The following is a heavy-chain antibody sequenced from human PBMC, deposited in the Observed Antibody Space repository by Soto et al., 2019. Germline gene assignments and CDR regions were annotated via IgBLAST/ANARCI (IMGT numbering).Heavy chain of an antibody. V-gene: IGHV3-33*01. CDR1: GFTFSSYG. J-gene: IGHJ6*02. Sequence: GGSLRLSCAASGFTFSSYGMHWVRQAPGKGLEWVAVIWYDGSNKYYADSVKGRFTISRDNSKNTLYLQMNSLRAEDTAVYYCARDFDRTPNTAGTGLFDYYYGMDVWGQGTTVTVSS. CDR2: IWYDGSNK. CDR3: ARDFDRTPNTAGTGLFDYYYGMDV. D-gene: IGHD6-13*01.